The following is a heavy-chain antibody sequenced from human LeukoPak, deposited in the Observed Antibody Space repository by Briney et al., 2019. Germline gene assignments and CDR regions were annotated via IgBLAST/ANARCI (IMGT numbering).Heavy chain of an antibody. Sequence: GGSLRLSCAASGFTFSYYGMQWVRQAPGKGLEWVALIWHDGGKRYYADSVKGRFTISRDNSKNTLYLQMTTLRAEDTAVYYCARDADTSEFFSWLDLWGQGTLVTVSS. CDR3: ARDADTSEFFSWLDL. CDR2: IWHDGGKR. CDR1: GFTFSYYG. V-gene: IGHV3-33*01. D-gene: IGHD3-22*01. J-gene: IGHJ5*02.